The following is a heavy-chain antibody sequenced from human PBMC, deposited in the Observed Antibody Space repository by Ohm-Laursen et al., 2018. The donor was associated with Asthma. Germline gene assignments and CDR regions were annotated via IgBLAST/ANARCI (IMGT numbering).Heavy chain of an antibody. CDR1: GYTFTSYD. CDR3: ARSGSQGY. V-gene: IGHV1-8*01. D-gene: IGHD1-26*01. CDR2: MNPNSGNT. Sequence: ASVKVSCKASGYTFTSYDINWVRQATGQGLEWMGWMNPNSGNTGYAQKFQGRVTITADKSTSTAYMELRSLRSDDTAVYYCARSGSQGYWGQGTLVTVSS. J-gene: IGHJ4*02.